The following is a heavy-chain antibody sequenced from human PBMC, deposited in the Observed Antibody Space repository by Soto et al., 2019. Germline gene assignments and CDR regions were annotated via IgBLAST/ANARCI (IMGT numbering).Heavy chain of an antibody. V-gene: IGHV3-30*04. Sequence: QTXGSLRLPCAASRFTVSSHAIHWVRQAPGKGLEWVAVIPHDGRQKHYVDSVKGRFTLSRDESDNTVYLQMNSLRPEDTAVYYCAKDVYFESYYFDQWGQGTLVTVYS. J-gene: IGHJ4*02. CDR2: IPHDGRQK. D-gene: IGHD3-9*01. CDR1: RFTVSSHA. CDR3: AKDVYFESYYFDQ.